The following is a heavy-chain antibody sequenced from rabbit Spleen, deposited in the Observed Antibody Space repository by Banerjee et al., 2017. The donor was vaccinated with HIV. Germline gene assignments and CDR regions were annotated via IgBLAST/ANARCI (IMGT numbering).Heavy chain of an antibody. J-gene: IGHJ3*01. CDR1: GFTISSNYY. CDR2: IYSGSGTT. D-gene: IGHD6-1*01. CDR3: AREGIDYADYVYAYW. Sequence: QSLEESGGDLVKPGGTLTLTCTASGFTISSNYYMCWVRQTPGKGLEWIGCIYSGSGTTYYASWAKGRFTISKTSSTTVTLQMTSLTAADTATYFCAREGIDYADYVYAYWWGQGTLVTVS. V-gene: IGHV1S40*01.